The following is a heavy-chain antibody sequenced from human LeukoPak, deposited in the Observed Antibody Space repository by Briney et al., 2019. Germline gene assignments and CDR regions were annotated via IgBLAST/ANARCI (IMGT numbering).Heavy chain of an antibody. J-gene: IGHJ5*02. V-gene: IGHV1-24*01. CDR2: FDPEDGET. CDR1: GYTLTELS. Sequence: ASVKVSCKVSGYTLTELSMHWVRQAPGKGLEWMGGFDPEDGETIYAQKFQGRVTMTEDTSTDTAYMELSSLRSEDTAVYYCARDKAIVVVPAADNNWFDPWGQGTLVTVSS. D-gene: IGHD2-2*01. CDR3: ARDKAIVVVPAADNNWFDP.